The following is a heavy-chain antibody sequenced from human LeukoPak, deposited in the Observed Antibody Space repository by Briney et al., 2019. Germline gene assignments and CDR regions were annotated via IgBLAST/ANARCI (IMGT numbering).Heavy chain of an antibody. CDR2: ISAYSGNT. V-gene: IGHV1-18*01. J-gene: IGHJ4*02. D-gene: IGHD6-19*01. CDR1: GYSFPTYG. CDR3: ARDQVSVAGKNFDY. Sequence: ASVKVSCKASGYSFPTYGVSWVRQAPGQGLQWIAWISAYSGNTVYAQKFQGRVTVTTDTSTSTAYMELRSLSFDDTALYYCARDQVSVAGKNFDYWGQGTLVTVSS.